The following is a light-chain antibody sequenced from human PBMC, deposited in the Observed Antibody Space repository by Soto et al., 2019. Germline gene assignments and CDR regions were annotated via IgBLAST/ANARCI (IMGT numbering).Light chain of an antibody. CDR2: DAT. Sequence: QAVVTQEPSLTVSPGGTVTLTCGSSTGTVTTGLFPYWFQQKPGQAPRTLIYDATNKHSWTPARFSASLLGGKAALTLSGAQPEDEADYYCLLVQSGVAVFGGGTKLTVL. CDR3: LLVQSGVAV. J-gene: IGLJ2*01. CDR1: TGTVTTGLF. V-gene: IGLV7-46*01.